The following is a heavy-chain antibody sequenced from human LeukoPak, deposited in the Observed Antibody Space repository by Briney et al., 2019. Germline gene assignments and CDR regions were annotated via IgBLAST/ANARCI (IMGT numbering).Heavy chain of an antibody. Sequence: GESLKISCKASGYTFTSYDINWVRQATGQGLEWMGWMNPNSGNTGYAQKFRGRVTITRNTSISTAYMELGSLRSEDTAVYYCARLGLRFLESYADYWGQGTLVTVSS. CDR3: ARLGLRFLESYADY. V-gene: IGHV1-8*03. D-gene: IGHD3-3*01. J-gene: IGHJ4*02. CDR2: MNPNSGNT. CDR1: GYTFTSYD.